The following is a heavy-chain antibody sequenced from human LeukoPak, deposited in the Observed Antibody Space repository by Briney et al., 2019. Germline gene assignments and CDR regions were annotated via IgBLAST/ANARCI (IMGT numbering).Heavy chain of an antibody. CDR2: INSDGSST. J-gene: IGHJ4*02. CDR3: ARELPAAILRLDPGLDY. CDR1: GFTFSSYW. V-gene: IGHV3-74*01. D-gene: IGHD2-2*01. Sequence: GGSLRLSCAASGFTFSSYWMHWVRQAPGKGLVWVSRINSDGSSTRYGDSVKGRFTISRDNANNTLYLQMNSLRAEDTAVYYCARELPAAILRLDPGLDYWGQGTLATVSS.